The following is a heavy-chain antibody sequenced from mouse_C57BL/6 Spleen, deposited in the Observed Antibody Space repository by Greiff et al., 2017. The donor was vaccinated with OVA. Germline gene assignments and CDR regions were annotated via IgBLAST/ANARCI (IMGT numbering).Heavy chain of an antibody. CDR3: AGGAAQAFFDD. J-gene: IGHJ2*01. V-gene: IGHV1-82*01. Sequence: VQLQQSGPELVKPGASVKISCKASGYAFSSSWMNWVKQRPGKGLEWIGRIYPGDGDTNYNGKFKGKATLTADKSSSTAYMQLSRLTSDDSAVDFSAGGAAQAFFDDWGQGTTLTVSS. D-gene: IGHD3-2*02. CDR2: IYPGDGDT. CDR1: GYAFSSSW.